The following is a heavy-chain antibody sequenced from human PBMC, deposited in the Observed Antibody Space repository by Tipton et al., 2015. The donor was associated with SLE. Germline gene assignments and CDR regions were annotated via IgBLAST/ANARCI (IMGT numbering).Heavy chain of an antibody. V-gene: IGHV4-59*01. CDR2: IYYSGST. Sequence: TLSLTCTVSGGSISSYYWSWIRQPPGKGLEWIGYIYYSGSTNYTPSLKSRVTISVDTSKNQFSLKLSSVTAADTAVYYCARKVNGQRWLQWGAFDIWGQGTMVTVSS. J-gene: IGHJ3*02. D-gene: IGHD5-24*01. CDR1: GGSISSYY. CDR3: ARKVNGQRWLQWGAFDI.